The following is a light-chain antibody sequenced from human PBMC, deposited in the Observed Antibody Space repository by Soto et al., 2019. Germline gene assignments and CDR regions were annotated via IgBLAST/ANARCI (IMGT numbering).Light chain of an antibody. CDR1: QSVSNN. V-gene: IGKV3-15*01. Sequence: EIVMTQSPATLSVSPGERATLSCRASQSVSNNVVWYQQKPGQAPRVVIYAASMRATGIPARFSGSGSGTEFTLTISGLQSEDFALYYCQQYQNLWTFGQGTKVDIK. CDR3: QQYQNLWT. CDR2: AAS. J-gene: IGKJ1*01.